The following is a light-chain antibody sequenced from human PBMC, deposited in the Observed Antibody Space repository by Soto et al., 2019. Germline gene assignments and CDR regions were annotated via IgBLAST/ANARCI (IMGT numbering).Light chain of an antibody. CDR3: QSYDSRLSVF. CDR2: SDN. J-gene: IGLJ1*01. Sequence: QSVLTQPPSASGTPGQGVAISCSGASSNIGSTRANWYRQLPGTAPKLLIYSDNQRPSGVPDRFSGSKSGTSASLAISGLQSEDEADYYCQSYDSRLSVFFGTGTKVTVL. V-gene: IGLV1-44*01. CDR1: SSNIGSTR.